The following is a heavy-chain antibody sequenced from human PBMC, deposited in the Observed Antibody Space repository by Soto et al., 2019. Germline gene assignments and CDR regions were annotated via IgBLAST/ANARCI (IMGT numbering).Heavy chain of an antibody. CDR1: GYTFNIYS. Sequence: GSLRLSCAASGYTFNIYSMSWVRQAPGKGLEWVSGISGTSENTYYPDSVKGRFTISRDNAKNSLYLQMNSLRAEDTAVYYCASLLIVVVPAAMPLDYWGQGTLVTVSS. CDR3: ASLLIVVVPAAMPLDY. V-gene: IGHV3-23*01. D-gene: IGHD2-2*01. J-gene: IGHJ4*02. CDR2: ISGTSENT.